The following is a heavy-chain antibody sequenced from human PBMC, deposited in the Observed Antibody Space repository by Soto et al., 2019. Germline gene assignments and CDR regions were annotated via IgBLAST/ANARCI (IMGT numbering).Heavy chain of an antibody. J-gene: IGHJ5*02. CDR3: ARDLASSSCLDP. D-gene: IGHD6-13*01. Sequence: QVQLVQSGAEVKKPGSSVKVSCKASGGTFSSYAISWVRQAPGQGLEWMGGIIPIFGTANYAQKFQGRVTIIADKSTSTAYMELSSLTSEDTAVYYCARDLASSSCLDPWGQGTLVTVSS. V-gene: IGHV1-69*06. CDR1: GGTFSSYA. CDR2: IIPIFGTA.